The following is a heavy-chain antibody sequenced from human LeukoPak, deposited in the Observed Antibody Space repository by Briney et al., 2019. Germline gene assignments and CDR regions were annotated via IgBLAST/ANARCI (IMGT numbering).Heavy chain of an antibody. Sequence: PGGSLRLSCAASAFTFDDYGMTWVRQAPGKGLEWVSGINWNGGSTGYAVSVKGRFTISIDSAENSLYLQMNSLRAEDTALYYCARDLGYKDYVSAFDIWGQGTMVTVSS. CDR1: AFTFDDYG. CDR3: ARDLGYKDYVSAFDI. J-gene: IGHJ3*02. CDR2: INWNGGST. D-gene: IGHD5-24*01. V-gene: IGHV3-20*04.